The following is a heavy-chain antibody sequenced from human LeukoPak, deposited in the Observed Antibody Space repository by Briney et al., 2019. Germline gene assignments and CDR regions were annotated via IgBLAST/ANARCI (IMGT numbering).Heavy chain of an antibody. Sequence: PSETLSLTCAAYVGSFSGYYWSWIRQPPGKGLEWIGEVDHSGSTNYNPSLKSRVTLSVDTSKNQFSLKLSSVTAADTAVYYCARSRIPATSPFDPWGQGTLVTVSS. CDR1: VGSFSGYY. J-gene: IGHJ5*02. D-gene: IGHD2-2*01. CDR2: VDHSGST. V-gene: IGHV4-34*01. CDR3: ARSRIPATSPFDP.